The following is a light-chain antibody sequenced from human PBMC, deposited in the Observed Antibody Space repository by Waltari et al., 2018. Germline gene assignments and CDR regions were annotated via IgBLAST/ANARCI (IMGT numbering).Light chain of an antibody. CDR2: DVS. J-gene: IGLJ3*02. CDR1: SSDVCDYNY. V-gene: IGLV2-11*01. CDR3: CSYVDRPRV. Sequence: QSALTQPRSVSGSPGQSVTISCTGTSSDVCDYNYVPWYQQHPGKAPKLIIYDVSKRPSGVPDRFSGSKSGNTASLTISGLQPEDESDYYCCSYVDRPRVFGGGTKLTVL.